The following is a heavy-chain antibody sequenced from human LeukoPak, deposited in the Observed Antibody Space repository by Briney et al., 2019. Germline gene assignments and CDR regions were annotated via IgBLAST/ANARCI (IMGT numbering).Heavy chain of an antibody. Sequence: PGGSLRLSGASSGFIYSDYYMSWIRQVPGKGLEWIAYISARGDVIYSVDSVKGRFTISRDNAKNLLYLQMNSLRGDDTAVYYCAAEVSPKVFDYRGQGTLVTVSS. J-gene: IGHJ4*02. V-gene: IGHV3-11*01. CDR1: GFIYSDYY. CDR2: ISARGDVI. CDR3: AAEVSPKVFDY.